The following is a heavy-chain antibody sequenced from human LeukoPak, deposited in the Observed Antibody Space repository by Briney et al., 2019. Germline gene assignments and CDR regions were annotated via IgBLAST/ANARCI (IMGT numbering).Heavy chain of an antibody. CDR2: VNSDGSLT. D-gene: IGHD3-22*01. CDR1: EFTFSNYW. V-gene: IGHV3-74*01. CDR3: ARGGYYYDSRGYRPFGD. Sequence: GGSLRLSCAASEFTFSNYWMHWVRQPPGKGLVWVSRVNSDGSLTSYTDSVKGRFTISRDNAKNTLYLQMNSLRAEDTAVHYCARGGYYYDSRGYRPFGDWGQGTLVTVSS. J-gene: IGHJ4*02.